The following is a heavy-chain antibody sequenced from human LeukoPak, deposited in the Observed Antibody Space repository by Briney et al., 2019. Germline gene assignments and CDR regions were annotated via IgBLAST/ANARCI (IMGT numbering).Heavy chain of an antibody. Sequence: GGSLRLSCAASGFTFSSYAMSWVRQAPGKGLECVSAISGSGGRTYYAASVKGRFTISRDNSKNALHLQLNSLRAEDTALYYCAKDLPGDPDDQYYGMDVWGQGTTVTVSS. CDR3: AKDLPGDPDDQYYGMDV. D-gene: IGHD4-17*01. CDR2: ISGSGGRT. V-gene: IGHV3-23*01. J-gene: IGHJ6*02. CDR1: GFTFSSYA.